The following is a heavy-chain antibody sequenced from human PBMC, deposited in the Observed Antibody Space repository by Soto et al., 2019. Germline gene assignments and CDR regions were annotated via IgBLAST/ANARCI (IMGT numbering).Heavy chain of an antibody. Sequence: EVQLVESGGGLVKPGGSLRLSCAASGFTFSNAWMNWVRQAPGKGLEWVGRIKSKTDGRTTDYAAPVKGRFTISREDSKNTLNLQMNSLKTEETAVYYCTMQNARGVPDDWGKGTLVTVSS. CDR2: IKSKTDGRTT. CDR3: TMQNARGVPDD. D-gene: IGHD3-10*01. J-gene: IGHJ4*02. CDR1: GFTFSNAW. V-gene: IGHV3-15*07.